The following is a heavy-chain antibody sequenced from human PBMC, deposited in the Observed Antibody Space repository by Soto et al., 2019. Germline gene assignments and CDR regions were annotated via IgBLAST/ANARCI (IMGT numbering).Heavy chain of an antibody. CDR3: AKDRRAGGNYGFYSDF. CDR1: GFTFSSYG. D-gene: IGHD1-7*01. CDR2: SSATGAGT. Sequence: EVQLLESGGGLVQPGGSLRLSCAASGFTFSSYGMTWVRQAPGKGLEWVSFSSATGAGTYYADSVKGRFTIDRDNSKNTTYLQMTSLRADETAVYYCAKDRRAGGNYGFYSDFWGQGALVIVSP. V-gene: IGHV3-23*01. J-gene: IGHJ4*02.